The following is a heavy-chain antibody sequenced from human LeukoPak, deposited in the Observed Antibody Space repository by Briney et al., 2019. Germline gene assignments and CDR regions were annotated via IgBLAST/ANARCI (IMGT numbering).Heavy chain of an antibody. CDR3: ARLRLGFGEFRKRFDP. CDR2: VYYSGGT. J-gene: IGHJ5*02. V-gene: IGHV4-39*07. Sequence: PSETLSLTCTVSGGPISSANYYWVWIRQPPGKGMEWIGDVYYSGGTYYNPSLKSRVTILVDTSKNQFSLKVTSVTAADTAVYYCARLRLGFGEFRKRFDPWGQGALVTVSS. CDR1: GGPISSANYY. D-gene: IGHD3-10*01.